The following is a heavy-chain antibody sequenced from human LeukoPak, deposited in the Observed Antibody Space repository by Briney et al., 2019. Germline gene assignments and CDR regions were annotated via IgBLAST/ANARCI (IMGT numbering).Heavy chain of an antibody. CDR1: GFTFDDYA. V-gene: IGHV3-9*01. D-gene: IGHD3-10*01. CDR2: LTWNSGTI. Sequence: GGSLRLSCAASGFTFDDYAMYWVRQAPGKGLEWVSGLTWNSGTITYADSVKGRFTISRDISKNTLYLQMNSLRAEDTAVYYCARVLSGRGSLYDYYYYMDVWGKGTTVTISS. J-gene: IGHJ6*03. CDR3: ARVLSGRGSLYDYYYYMDV.